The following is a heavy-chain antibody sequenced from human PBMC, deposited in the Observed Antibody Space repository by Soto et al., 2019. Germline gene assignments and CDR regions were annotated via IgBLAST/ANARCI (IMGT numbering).Heavy chain of an antibody. CDR2: IRHDGSEK. D-gene: IGHD6-6*01. J-gene: IGHJ2*01. CDR1: GFIFNNYW. CDR3: VRTIAARHWDFDI. V-gene: IGHV3-7*01. Sequence: EVQVEESGGGLVQPGGSLRLSCVVSGFIFNNYWMTWVRQAPGKGLEWVANIRHDGSEKNDLDSVRGRFTIARDNAKNSMYLQKSSRLTEDAAVYYCVRTIAARHWDFDIWGRGTLVTVSS.